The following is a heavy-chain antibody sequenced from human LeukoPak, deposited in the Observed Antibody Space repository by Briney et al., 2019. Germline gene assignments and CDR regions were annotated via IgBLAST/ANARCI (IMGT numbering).Heavy chain of an antibody. Sequence: PGGSLRLSCVASGFTVSSNYMSWVRQAPGKGLEWVSVIYTGGSTYYADSVKGRSTISRDNSKNTLYLRMNSLRAEDTAVYYCAKVGAVAGSSRYFDCWGQGTLVTVSS. CDR3: AKVGAVAGSSRYFDC. CDR1: GFTVSSNY. CDR2: IYTGGST. J-gene: IGHJ4*02. D-gene: IGHD6-19*01. V-gene: IGHV3-66*01.